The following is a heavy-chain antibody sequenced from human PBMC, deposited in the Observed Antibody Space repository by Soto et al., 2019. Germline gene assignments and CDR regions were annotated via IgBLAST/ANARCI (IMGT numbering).Heavy chain of an antibody. CDR2: ISSSSSYI. J-gene: IGHJ6*02. V-gene: IGHV3-21*01. CDR3: ARDGDTVYDFWSGYYPNYYYYGMDV. Sequence: GGSLRLSCAASGFTFSSYSMNWVRQAPGKGLEWVSSISSSSSYIYYADSVKGRFTISRDNAKNSLYLQMNSLRAEDTAVYYCARDGDTVYDFWSGYYPNYYYYGMDVWGQGTTVTVSS. D-gene: IGHD3-3*01. CDR1: GFTFSSYS.